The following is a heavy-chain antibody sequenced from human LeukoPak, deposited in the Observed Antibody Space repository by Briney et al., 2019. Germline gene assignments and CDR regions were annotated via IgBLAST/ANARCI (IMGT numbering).Heavy chain of an antibody. Sequence: GGSLILSCAASGFTFSSYAMSWVRQAPGMGLEWVSGITAGGGSTYYADSVKGRFTISRDNSKSTLYLQMNSLRAEDTAVYYCAKDADTVPYYFDYWGQGTLVTVSS. V-gene: IGHV3-23*01. CDR3: AKDADTVPYYFDY. J-gene: IGHJ4*02. CDR1: GFTFSSYA. CDR2: ITAGGGST. D-gene: IGHD4-17*01.